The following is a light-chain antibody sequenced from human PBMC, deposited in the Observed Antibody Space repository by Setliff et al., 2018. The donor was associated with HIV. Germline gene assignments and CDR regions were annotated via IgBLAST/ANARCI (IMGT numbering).Light chain of an antibody. CDR2: DVS. CDR1: SSDVGGYNY. V-gene: IGLV2-14*01. J-gene: IGLJ1*01. CDR3: ASHRDTNTLEV. Sequence: QSVLTQPASVSGSPGQSITISCTGTSSDVGGYNYVSWYQQHPGKAPKLMIYDVSTRPSGVSNRFSGSKSGNTASLTISGLQAEDEADYYCASHRDTNTLEVFGTGTKVTVL.